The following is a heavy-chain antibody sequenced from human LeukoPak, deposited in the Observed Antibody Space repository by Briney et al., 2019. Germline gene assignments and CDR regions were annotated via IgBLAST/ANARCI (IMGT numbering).Heavy chain of an antibody. J-gene: IGHJ4*02. CDR3: ARGRCSSTSCYFDY. CDR2: INPNSGGT. D-gene: IGHD2-2*01. CDR1: GYTFTSNG. V-gene: IGHV1-2*02. Sequence: ASVKVSCKASGYTFTSNGINWVRQAPGQGLEWMGWINPNSGGTNYAQKFQGRVTMTRDTSISTAYMELSRLRSDDTAVYYCARGRCSSTSCYFDYWGQGTLVTVSS.